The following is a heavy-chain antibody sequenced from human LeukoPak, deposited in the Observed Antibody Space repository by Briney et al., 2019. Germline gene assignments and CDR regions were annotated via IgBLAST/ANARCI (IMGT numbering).Heavy chain of an antibody. Sequence: PSETLSLTCTVSGGSISSSSYYWGWIRQPPGKGLEWIGSISYSVSTYYNPSLKSRVTISVDTSKNHFSLKLSSVTAADTAVYYCARRPVDTAVVENGAIYYFDYWGQGTLVTVSS. V-gene: IGHV4-39*02. CDR3: ARRPVDTAVVENGAIYYFDY. CDR1: GGSISSSSYY. D-gene: IGHD5-18*01. J-gene: IGHJ4*02. CDR2: ISYSVST.